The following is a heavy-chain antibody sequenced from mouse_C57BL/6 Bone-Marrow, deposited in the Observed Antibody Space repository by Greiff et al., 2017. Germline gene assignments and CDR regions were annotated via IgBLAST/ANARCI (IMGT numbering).Heavy chain of an antibody. J-gene: IGHJ4*01. CDR2: IYPGDGDT. CDR1: GYAFSSYW. Sequence: QVQLKQSGAELVKPGASVKISCKASGYAFSSYWMNWVKQRPGKGLEWIGQIYPGDGDTNYNGKFKGKATLTADKSSSTAYMQLSSLTSEDSAVYFCARSIYYGSSYDAMDYWGQGTSVTVSS. V-gene: IGHV1-80*01. CDR3: ARSIYYGSSYDAMDY. D-gene: IGHD1-1*01.